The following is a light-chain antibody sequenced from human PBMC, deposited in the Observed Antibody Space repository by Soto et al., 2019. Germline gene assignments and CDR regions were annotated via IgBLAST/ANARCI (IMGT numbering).Light chain of an antibody. CDR3: QQLNNFPRT. V-gene: IGKV1-9*01. CDR1: QGISSY. CDR2: GAS. Sequence: DIQLAQSPSFLSASVGDRVTITCRASQGISSYLAWYQQRPGKAPKLLMYGASTLQSGVPSRFSGSACGTKFTLTINNLQPEDFATYYCQQLNNFPRTFGQGTKVE. J-gene: IGKJ1*01.